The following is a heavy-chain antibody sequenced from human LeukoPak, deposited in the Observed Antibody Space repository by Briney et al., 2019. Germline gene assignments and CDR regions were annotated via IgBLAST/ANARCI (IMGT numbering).Heavy chain of an antibody. Sequence: ASVTVSCLATGYNFPNSGISWVRQAPGQGLEWVGWTNPSSGKTEYDQKFWGRVSLTTDTSTRTAFLELRRLRSDDTAVYYCAKEVAYHFDHWGQGTLVSVSS. CDR1: GYNFPNSG. D-gene: IGHD2-21*01. V-gene: IGHV1-18*01. CDR2: TNPSSGKT. CDR3: AKEVAYHFDH. J-gene: IGHJ4*02.